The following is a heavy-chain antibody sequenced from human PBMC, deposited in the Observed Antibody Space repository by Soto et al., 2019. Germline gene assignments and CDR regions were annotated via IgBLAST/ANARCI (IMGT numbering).Heavy chain of an antibody. CDR1: GYTFTSYD. CDR2: MNPSTGNT. CDR3: ARGRIIVAGGFDP. J-gene: IGHJ5*02. V-gene: IGHV1-8*01. D-gene: IGHD6-19*01. Sequence: QVKLVQSGAEVKKPGASVKVSCKASGYTFTSYDIIWVRQATGQGLEWMGWMNPSTGNTDSAEKLQGRLTMTRNTSISTVYMELSSLSFEDTAVYYCARGRIIVAGGFDPWGQGTLVTVSS.